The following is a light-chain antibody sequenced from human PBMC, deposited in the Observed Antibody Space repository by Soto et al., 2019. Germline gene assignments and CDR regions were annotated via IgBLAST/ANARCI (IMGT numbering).Light chain of an antibody. V-gene: IGKV3-20*01. CDR2: GAS. Sequence: EIVLTQSPGTLSFSPGGRATLFLRASQSVSSSYLAWYKQNPGQAPRLLIYGASSRATGIPDRFSGSGSGTDFTLTISRLEPEDFAVYYCQQYGSSPTTFGQGTKVDIK. CDR1: QSVSSSY. J-gene: IGKJ1*01. CDR3: QQYGSSPTT.